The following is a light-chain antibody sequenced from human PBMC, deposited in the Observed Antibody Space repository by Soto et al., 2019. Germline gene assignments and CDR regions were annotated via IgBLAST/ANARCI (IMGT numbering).Light chain of an antibody. CDR1: QSVSSN. J-gene: IGKJ2*01. Sequence: EIVMTQSSATLSVSPGERVTLSCRASQSVSSNSAWYQQKPGQAPRLLIYGTSTRATGIPARFSGSGSGTEFTLTISSLQSEDVAVYYCQQYTDWPYTFGQGTKLEIK. CDR3: QQYTDWPYT. V-gene: IGKV3-15*01. CDR2: GTS.